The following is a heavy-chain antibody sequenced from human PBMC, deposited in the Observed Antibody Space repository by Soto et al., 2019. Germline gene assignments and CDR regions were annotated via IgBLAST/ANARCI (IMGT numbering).Heavy chain of an antibody. CDR2: INSDGRST. V-gene: IGHV3-74*01. CDR3: ARADDDFWSGSRSRFYYYIDV. CDR1: GFTFSSYW. D-gene: IGHD3-3*01. J-gene: IGHJ6*03. Sequence: GGSLRLSCAASGFTFSSYWMHWVRQAPGKGLVWVSRINSDGRSTSYADSVKGRVTISRDNAKNTLYLQMNSLSAEDTAVYYCARADDDFWSGSRSRFYYYIDVWGKGTTVTVSS.